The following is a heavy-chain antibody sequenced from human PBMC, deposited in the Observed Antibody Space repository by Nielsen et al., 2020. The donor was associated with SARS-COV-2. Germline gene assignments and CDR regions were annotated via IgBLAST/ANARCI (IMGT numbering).Heavy chain of an antibody. J-gene: IGHJ3*01. V-gene: IGHV3-30*18. D-gene: IGHD1-26*01. Sequence: GGSLRLSCAASGFSFAEYGMHWVRQAPGKGPEWVAVTSYDGGFKDYGNSVKGRFTVSRDNSQNMLYLQMNRLRPEDTAVYYCAKVYLGGSYRPPREAFDVWGQGTKVTVSS. CDR2: TSYDGGFK. CDR1: GFSFAEYG. CDR3: AKVYLGGSYRPPREAFDV.